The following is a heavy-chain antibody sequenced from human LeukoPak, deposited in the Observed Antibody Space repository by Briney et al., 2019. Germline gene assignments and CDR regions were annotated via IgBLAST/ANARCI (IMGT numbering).Heavy chain of an antibody. J-gene: IGHJ4*02. CDR3: ASTRWRLDY. V-gene: IGHV3-7*01. Sequence: PAGSLRLSCVASGFTFSSYWMSWVRQAPGKGLEWVANIEQDGSEKYYVGSVKGRLTISRDNAKNSLYLQMNSMRAEDTAMYYCASTRWRLDYWGQGTLVTVSS. CDR1: GFTFSSYW. D-gene: IGHD2-21*02. CDR2: IEQDGSEK.